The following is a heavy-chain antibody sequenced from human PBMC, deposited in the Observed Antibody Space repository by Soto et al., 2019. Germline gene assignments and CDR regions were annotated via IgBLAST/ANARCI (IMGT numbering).Heavy chain of an antibody. CDR3: ASGIQLWLRRINSGYEG. D-gene: IGHD5-18*01. Sequence: QVQLVQAGAEVKKPESSVKVSCKAPGGTFSTYAISWVRQAPGQGLEWMGRIIPMFGTANYAQRFQDRVTITADESTNTVYMELSSLRSEDTAVYFCASGIQLWLRRINSGYEGWGQGTLVTVSS. J-gene: IGHJ4*02. V-gene: IGHV1-69*12. CDR1: GGTFSTYA. CDR2: IIPMFGTA.